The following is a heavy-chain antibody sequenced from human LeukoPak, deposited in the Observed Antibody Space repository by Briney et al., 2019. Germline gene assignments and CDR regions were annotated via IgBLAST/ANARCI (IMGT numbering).Heavy chain of an antibody. CDR2: ISSSSSYI. V-gene: IGHV3-21*01. CDR1: GFTFSSYS. CDR3: ARAGGVGIVDY. D-gene: IGHD1-26*01. Sequence: GGSLRLSCAASGFTFSSYSMNWVRQAPGKGLEWVSSISSSSSYIYYADSVKGRFTISRDNAKNSLYLQMNSLRADDTAVFYCARAGGVGIVDYWGQGTLVTVSS. J-gene: IGHJ4*02.